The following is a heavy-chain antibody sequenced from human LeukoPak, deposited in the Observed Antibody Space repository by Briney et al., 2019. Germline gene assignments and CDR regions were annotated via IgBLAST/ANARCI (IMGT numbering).Heavy chain of an antibody. Sequence: PGGSLRLSCTTSGFTFGDSAMSWFRQAPGKGREWVGFIRSKSYSGTTEYAASVKRRFTISRDDSKSIAYLQMDSLKTEDTAVYYCSTTHYNFADIDHWGQGTLVTVSS. CDR1: GFTFGDSA. CDR3: STTHYNFADIDH. V-gene: IGHV3-49*03. J-gene: IGHJ4*02. D-gene: IGHD3-3*01. CDR2: IRSKSYSGTT.